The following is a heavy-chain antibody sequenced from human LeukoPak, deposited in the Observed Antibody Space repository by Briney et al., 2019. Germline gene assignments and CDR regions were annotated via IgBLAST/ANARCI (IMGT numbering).Heavy chain of an antibody. V-gene: IGHV3-23*05. J-gene: IGHJ6*02. Sequence: GGSLRLSCEASGFTFSAYAMTWVRQAPGKGLEWVSSIGSDNKPHYSESVKGRFAISRNNSKSMLFLQLNSLRAEDTAVYYCAKNGGPHGMDVWGQGTTVTVSS. CDR3: AKNGGPHGMDV. CDR2: IGSDNKP. D-gene: IGHD3-10*01. CDR1: GFTFSAYA.